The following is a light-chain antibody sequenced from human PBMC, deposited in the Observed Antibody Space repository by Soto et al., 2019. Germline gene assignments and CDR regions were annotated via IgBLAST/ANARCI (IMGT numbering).Light chain of an antibody. Sequence: QAVVTQPASVSGSPGQSVTISCTGTSSDVGGYNYVSWYQQYSGKAPKLIIYEVSNRPSGVSNRFSGSKSGNTASLTISGLQAEDETDYYCSSYTSTNTVIFGGGTKLTVL. CDR3: SSYTSTNTVI. V-gene: IGLV2-14*01. CDR2: EVS. J-gene: IGLJ2*01. CDR1: SSDVGGYNY.